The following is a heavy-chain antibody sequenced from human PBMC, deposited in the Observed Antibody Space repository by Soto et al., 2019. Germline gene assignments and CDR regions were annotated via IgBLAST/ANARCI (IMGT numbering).Heavy chain of an antibody. V-gene: IGHV4-39*01. CDR1: GGSISSSSHY. CDR2: IYYSGST. CDR3: ARGLDWFDP. D-gene: IGHD3-16*01. Sequence: QLQLQESGPGLVKPSETLSLTCTVSGGSISSSSHYWGWIRQPPGKGLEWIGSIYYSGSTYYNPSLKRRVTISVDTSKNQFSLKLSSVTAADTAVYYCARGLDWFDPWGQGTLVTVSS. J-gene: IGHJ5*02.